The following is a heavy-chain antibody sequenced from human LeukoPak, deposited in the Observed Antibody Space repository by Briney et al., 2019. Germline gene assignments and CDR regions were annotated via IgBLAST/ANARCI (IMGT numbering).Heavy chain of an antibody. V-gene: IGHV3-30*18. CDR1: GFTFSSHG. Sequence: AGGSLRLSCAASGFTFSSHGMHWVRQAPGKGLEWVALMSYDGTNKVYADSVKGRFTISRDNSKNTLYLEMNNLRAEDTAVYYCAKRGYCSGGRCYSLHFDYWGQGTLVTVSS. CDR2: MSYDGTNK. J-gene: IGHJ4*02. D-gene: IGHD2-15*01. CDR3: AKRGYCSGGRCYSLHFDY.